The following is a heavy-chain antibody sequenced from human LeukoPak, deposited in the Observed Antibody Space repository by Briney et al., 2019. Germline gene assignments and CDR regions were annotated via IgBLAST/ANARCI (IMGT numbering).Heavy chain of an antibody. V-gene: IGHV4-34*01. CDR2: INHSGST. Sequence: SETLPLTCAVYGGSFSGYYWSWIRQPPGKGLEWIGEINHSGSTNYNPSLKSRVTISVDTSKNQFSLKLSSVTAADTAVYYCARGCRDGYNVRVSCYFDYWGQGTLVTVSS. J-gene: IGHJ4*02. CDR3: ARGCRDGYNVRVSCYFDY. D-gene: IGHD5-24*01. CDR1: GGSFSGYY.